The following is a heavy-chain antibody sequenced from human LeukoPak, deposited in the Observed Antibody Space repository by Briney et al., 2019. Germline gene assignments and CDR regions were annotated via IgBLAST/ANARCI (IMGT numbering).Heavy chain of an antibody. CDR2: INPNSGDT. D-gene: IGHD5-12*01. CDR1: GYTFTGHH. J-gene: IGHJ4*02. CDR3: ARQAGGYDPRGIGYYFDF. Sequence: ASVKVSCKASGYTFTGHHMHWVRQAPGQGLEWMGWINPNSGDTSYAQKFQGRATMSRDTSISTVYMELSRLTSDDTAVYYCARQAGGYDPRGIGYYFDFSGQGTLVTVSS. V-gene: IGHV1-2*02.